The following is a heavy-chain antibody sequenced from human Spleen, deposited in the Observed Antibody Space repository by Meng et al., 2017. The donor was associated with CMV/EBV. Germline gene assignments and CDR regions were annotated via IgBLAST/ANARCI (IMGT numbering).Heavy chain of an antibody. CDR1: GFTVNYNY. D-gene: IGHD3-10*01. CDR3: ARDQEFGELSLDY. V-gene: IGHV3-21*01. Sequence: GESLKISCTASGFTVNYNYMSWVRQAPGKGLEWVSSISSSSSYIYYADSVKGRFTISRDNAKNSLYLQMNSLRAEDTAVYYCARDQEFGELSLDYWGQGTLVTVSS. CDR2: ISSSSSYI. J-gene: IGHJ4*02.